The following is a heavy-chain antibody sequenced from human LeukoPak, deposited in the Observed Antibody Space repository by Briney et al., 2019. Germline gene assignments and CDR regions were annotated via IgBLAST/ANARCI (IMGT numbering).Heavy chain of an antibody. CDR2: IIPIFGTA. J-gene: IGHJ6*02. Sequence: SVKVSCKVSGYTLTELSMHWVRQAPGQGLEWMGGIIPIFGTANYAQKFQGRVTITADESTSTAYMELSSLRSEDTAVYYCARDSLGGGYDWGPYYYGMDVWGQGTTVTVSS. CDR1: GYTLTELS. D-gene: IGHD5-12*01. V-gene: IGHV1-69*13. CDR3: ARDSLGGGYDWGPYYYGMDV.